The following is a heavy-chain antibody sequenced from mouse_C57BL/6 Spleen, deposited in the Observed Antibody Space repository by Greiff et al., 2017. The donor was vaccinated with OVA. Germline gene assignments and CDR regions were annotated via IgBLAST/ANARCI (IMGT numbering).Heavy chain of an antibody. CDR1: GFTFSSYT. CDR3: ARIYYDLWYFDV. CDR2: ISGGGGNT. J-gene: IGHJ1*03. Sequence: EVQLVESGGGLVKPGGSLKLSCAASGFTFSSYTMSWVRQTPKKRLEWVATISGGGGNTYYPDSVKGRFTISRDNAKNTLYLQMSSLRSEDTALYYCARIYYDLWYFDVWGTGTTVTVSS. D-gene: IGHD2-4*01. V-gene: IGHV5-9*01.